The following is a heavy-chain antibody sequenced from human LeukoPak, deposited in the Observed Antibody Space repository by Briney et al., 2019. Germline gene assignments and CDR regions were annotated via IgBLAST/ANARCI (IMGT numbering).Heavy chain of an antibody. J-gene: IGHJ4*02. CDR3: TKWGDYDGSTGYYDSDY. Sequence: QTGGSLRLSCAASGFTFRNYAMSWVRQAPGKGLEWVSAIVGNGVNTYYADSVQGRFTISRDNSKNTLYLQMNSLRAEDTALYYCTKWGDYDGSTGYYDSDYWGQGTLVTVSS. CDR2: IVGNGVNT. D-gene: IGHD3-9*01. CDR1: GFTFRNYA. V-gene: IGHV3-23*01.